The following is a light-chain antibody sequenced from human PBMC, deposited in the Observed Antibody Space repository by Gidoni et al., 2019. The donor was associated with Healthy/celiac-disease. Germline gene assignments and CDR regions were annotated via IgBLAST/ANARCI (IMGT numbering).Light chain of an antibody. V-gene: IGKV3-15*01. CDR1: QSVSSN. J-gene: IGKJ1*01. CDR3: QQYNNWPVA. CDR2: GAS. Sequence: EIVMTQSPATLSVSPGERATLSCRASQSVSSNLAWYQQKPGQAPMLLIYGASTRATGIPARFSGSGSGTEFTLTIRSLQSEDFAVYYCQQYNNWPVAFXQXTKVEIK.